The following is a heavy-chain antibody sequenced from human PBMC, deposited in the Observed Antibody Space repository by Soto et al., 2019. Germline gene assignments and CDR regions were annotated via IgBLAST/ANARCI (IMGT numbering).Heavy chain of an antibody. CDR2: INAVIGKT. D-gene: IGHD1-26*01. Sequence: ASVKVSCKASGYTFTSYAVHWVRQAPGQRLEWMGWINAVIGKTKYAQKFQGRITITTDKSTSTAYMELSSLRSEDTAVFYCAIPNNPNIDPGRDFFDYWGQGTLVTVSS. V-gene: IGHV1-3*01. J-gene: IGHJ4*02. CDR3: AIPNNPNIDPGRDFFDY. CDR1: GYTFTSYA.